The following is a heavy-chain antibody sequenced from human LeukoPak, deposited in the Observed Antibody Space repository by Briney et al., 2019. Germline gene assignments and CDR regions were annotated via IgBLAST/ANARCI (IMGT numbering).Heavy chain of an antibody. V-gene: IGHV4-59*01. Sequence: PETLSLTCTVSGGSTSSFYWSWIRQPPGNGLEWIGYIYYSGSTNYNPSLKSRVTISVDTSKNQFSLKLSSLTAADTAVYYCARGGSSLKGYSNYASGWFDPWGQGTLVTVSS. CDR2: IYYSGST. J-gene: IGHJ5*02. CDR3: ARGGSSLKGYSNYASGWFDP. CDR1: GGSTSSFY. D-gene: IGHD4-11*01.